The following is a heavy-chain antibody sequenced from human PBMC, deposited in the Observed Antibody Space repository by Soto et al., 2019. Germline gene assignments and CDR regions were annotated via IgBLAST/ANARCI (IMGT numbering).Heavy chain of an antibody. CDR3: ARGAPFGR. CDR1: GCSISSGGYS. V-gene: IGHV4-30-2*01. CDR2: IYHSGST. J-gene: IGHJ4*01. D-gene: IGHD3-3*01. Sequence: LPDTPSLTFAVYGCSISSGGYSWSWIRQPPGKGLEWIGYIYHSGSTYYNPSLKSRVTISVDRSKNQFSLKLSSVTAADTAVYYCARGAPFGRWGQRTLVSVSS.